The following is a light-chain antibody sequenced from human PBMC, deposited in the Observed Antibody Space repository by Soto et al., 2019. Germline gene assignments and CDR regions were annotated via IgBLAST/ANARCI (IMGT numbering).Light chain of an antibody. CDR2: GAS. V-gene: IGKV3-15*01. CDR1: QSVSSN. Sequence: EIVMTQSPATLSVSPGERATLSCRASQSVSSNLPWYQQKPGQAPRLLIYGASTRATGIPARFSGSGSGTEFTLTISSLQSEDFAVYYCQQYNNWPPRWTFGQGTKVDIK. CDR3: QQYNNWPPRWT. J-gene: IGKJ1*01.